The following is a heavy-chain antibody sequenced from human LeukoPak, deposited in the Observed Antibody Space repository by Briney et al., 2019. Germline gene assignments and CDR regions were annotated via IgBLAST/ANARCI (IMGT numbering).Heavy chain of an antibody. J-gene: IGHJ6*03. CDR2: INWDGGST. Sequence: GSLRLSCAAPGFTFGDYGMNWVRQAPGKGLEWVSGINWDGGSTGYADSVKGRFTISRDNAKNSLYLQMNSLRAEDTALYYCARDGCSSTSCYAPGDYMDVWGKGTTVTVSS. D-gene: IGHD2-2*01. V-gene: IGHV3-20*04. CDR3: ARDGCSSTSCYAPGDYMDV. CDR1: GFTFGDYG.